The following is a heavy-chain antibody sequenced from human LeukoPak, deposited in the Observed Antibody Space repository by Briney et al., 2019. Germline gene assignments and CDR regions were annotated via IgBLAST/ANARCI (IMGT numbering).Heavy chain of an antibody. CDR2: IIPILGIA. CDR3: ARERYATIYYYYYGMDV. Sequence: SVKVSCKASGGTFSSYAISWVRQAPGQGLEWMGRIIPILGIANYAQKFQGRVTITADKSTSTAYMELSSLRSEDTAVYYCARERYATIYYYYYGMDVWGQGTTVTVSS. J-gene: IGHJ6*02. CDR1: GGTFSSYA. V-gene: IGHV1-69*04. D-gene: IGHD5-12*01.